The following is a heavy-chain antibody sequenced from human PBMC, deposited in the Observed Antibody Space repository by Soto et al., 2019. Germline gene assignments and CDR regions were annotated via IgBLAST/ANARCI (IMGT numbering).Heavy chain of an antibody. CDR1: GGTFSSYA. V-gene: IGHV1-69*05. D-gene: IGHD5-12*01. CDR2: IIPIFGTA. J-gene: IGHJ5*02. CDR3: ANTERWLQLVNWFDP. Sequence: SVKVSCKASGGTFSSYAISWVRQAPGQGLEWMGGIIPIFGTANYAQKFQGRGTITTDKSTSTAYMELSSLRSEDTALYYCANTERWLQLVNWFDPWGQGTLVTVYS.